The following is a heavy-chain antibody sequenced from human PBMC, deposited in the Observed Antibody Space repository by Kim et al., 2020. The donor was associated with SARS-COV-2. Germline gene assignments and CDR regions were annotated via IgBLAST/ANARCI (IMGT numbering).Heavy chain of an antibody. Sequence: SETLSLTCTVSGGSISSYYWSWIRQPPGKGLEWLANIYYSGNTNYNPSLKSRVTISVDTSKNQFSLKLSSVTAADTAVYYCAREQGGYSSSWRGFDFWGQGTLVTVSS. CDR3: AREQGGYSSSWRGFDF. CDR1: GGSISSYY. J-gene: IGHJ4*02. V-gene: IGHV4-59*13. CDR2: IYYSGNT. D-gene: IGHD6-13*01.